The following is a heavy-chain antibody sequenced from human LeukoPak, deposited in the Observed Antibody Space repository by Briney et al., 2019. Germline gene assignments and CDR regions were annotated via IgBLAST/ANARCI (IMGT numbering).Heavy chain of an antibody. D-gene: IGHD2-2*01. V-gene: IGHV4-59*01. Sequence: PSETLSLTCTVSGCSISSYYWSWIRQPPGKGLEWIGYIYYSGSTNYNPSLKSRVTISVDTSKNQFSLKPSSVTAADTAVYYCASGPPAPDYWGQGTLVTVSS. CDR2: IYYSGST. J-gene: IGHJ4*02. CDR1: GCSISSYY. CDR3: ASGPPAPDY.